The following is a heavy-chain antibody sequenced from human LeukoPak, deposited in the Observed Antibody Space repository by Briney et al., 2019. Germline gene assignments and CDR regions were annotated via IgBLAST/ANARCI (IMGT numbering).Heavy chain of an antibody. V-gene: IGHV4-59*11. Sequence: SETLSLTCTVSGDSINSHYWSWIRQPAGKGLEWIGYIYYSGSTNYNPSLKSRVTISVDTSKNQFSLRLSSVTAADTAVYYCARHSIAVAGPIFDYWGQGTLVTVSS. J-gene: IGHJ4*02. CDR2: IYYSGST. D-gene: IGHD6-19*01. CDR3: ARHSIAVAGPIFDY. CDR1: GDSINSHY.